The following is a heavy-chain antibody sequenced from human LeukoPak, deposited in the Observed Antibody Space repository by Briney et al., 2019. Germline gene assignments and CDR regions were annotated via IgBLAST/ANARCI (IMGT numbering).Heavy chain of an antibody. CDR2: ISSSSSYI. V-gene: IGHV3-21*01. J-gene: IGHJ4*02. D-gene: IGHD3-22*01. CDR3: ARISYHSSGYFDY. CDR1: GFTFSSYS. Sequence: GGSLRLSCAASGFTFSSYSMNWVRQAPGKGLEWVSSISSSSSYIYYADSVKGRFTISRDNAKNTLYLQMNSLGAEDTAVYYCARISYHSSGYFDYWGQGTLVTVSS.